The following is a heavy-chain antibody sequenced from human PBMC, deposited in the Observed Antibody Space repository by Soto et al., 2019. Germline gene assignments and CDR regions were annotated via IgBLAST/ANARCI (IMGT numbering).Heavy chain of an antibody. CDR1: GFTFSSYW. J-gene: IGHJ3*02. V-gene: IGHV3-74*01. D-gene: IGHD3-3*02. Sequence: GGSLRLSCAASGFTFSSYWMHWVRQAPGKGLVWVSRINSDGSSTSYAGSVKGRFTISRDNAKNTLYLQMNSLRAEDTAVYYCARFPFRLGPAFDIWGQWTMVTVSS. CDR3: ARFPFRLGPAFDI. CDR2: INSDGSST.